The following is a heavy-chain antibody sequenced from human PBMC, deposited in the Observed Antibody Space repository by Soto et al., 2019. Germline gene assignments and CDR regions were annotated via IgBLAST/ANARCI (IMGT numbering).Heavy chain of an antibody. CDR3: ARVEVLWFGELSYDAFDI. D-gene: IGHD3-10*01. CDR1: GGSISSYY. V-gene: IGHV4-59*01. CDR2: IYYSGST. J-gene: IGHJ3*02. Sequence: LSLTCTVSGGSISSYYWSWIRQPPGKGLEWIGYIYYSGSTNYNPSLKSRVTISVDTSKNQFSLKLSSVAAADTAVYYCARVEVLWFGELSYDAFDIWGQGTMVTVSS.